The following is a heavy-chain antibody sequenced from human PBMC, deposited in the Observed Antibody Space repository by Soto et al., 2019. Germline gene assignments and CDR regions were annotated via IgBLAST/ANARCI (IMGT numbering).Heavy chain of an antibody. Sequence: PVASVKVSCKASGYTFTSYGISWVRQAPGQGLEWMGWISAYNGNTNYAQKLQGRVTMTTDTSTSTAYMELRSLRSDDTAVYYCARERISSGWYHPFSKKGVFDPWGQGTLVTVSS. V-gene: IGHV1-18*04. CDR2: ISAYNGNT. D-gene: IGHD6-19*01. CDR3: ARERISSGWYHPFSKKGVFDP. J-gene: IGHJ5*02. CDR1: GYTFTSYG.